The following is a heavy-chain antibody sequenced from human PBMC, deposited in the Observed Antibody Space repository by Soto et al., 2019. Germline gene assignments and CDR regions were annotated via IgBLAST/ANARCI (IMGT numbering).Heavy chain of an antibody. J-gene: IGHJ6*02. CDR3: ARQMEGPPATPGAMDL. V-gene: IGHV5-10-1*01. CDR1: GYSFTNYW. CDR2: FDPSDSYI. Sequence: PGESLKISCKASGYSFTNYWITWVRQTPGKGLEWMGRFDPSDSYIHYSPSFQGHVTISGDESISTVYMEWSSLKASDSAMYYCARQMEGPPATPGAMDLWGQGTAVTVSS. D-gene: IGHD2-2*01.